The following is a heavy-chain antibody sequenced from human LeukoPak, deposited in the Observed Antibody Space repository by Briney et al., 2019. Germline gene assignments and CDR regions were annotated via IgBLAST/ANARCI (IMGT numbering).Heavy chain of an antibody. Sequence: GGSLRLSCAASGFTFSSYWMSWVRQAPGKGLEGVSSINSYSTNIYYADSVKGHFTISRDNAKNSLYLQMNSLRAEDTALYYCARGPYTDYWGQGTLVTVSS. CDR1: GFTFSSYW. CDR3: ARGPYTDY. J-gene: IGHJ4*02. D-gene: IGHD2-2*02. V-gene: IGHV3-21*01. CDR2: INSYSTNI.